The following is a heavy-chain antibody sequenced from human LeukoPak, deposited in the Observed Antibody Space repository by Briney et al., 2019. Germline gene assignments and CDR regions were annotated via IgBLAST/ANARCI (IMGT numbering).Heavy chain of an antibody. CDR1: GYTFTGYY. J-gene: IGHJ1*01. Sequence: GASVKVPCKASGYTFTGYYMHWVRQAPGQGLEWMGWINPNSGGTNYAQKFQGRVTMTRGTSISTAYMELSRLRSDDTAVYYCATASGSYYAEYFQHWGQGTLVTVPS. CDR2: INPNSGGT. CDR3: ATASGSYYAEYFQH. V-gene: IGHV1-2*02. D-gene: IGHD1-26*01.